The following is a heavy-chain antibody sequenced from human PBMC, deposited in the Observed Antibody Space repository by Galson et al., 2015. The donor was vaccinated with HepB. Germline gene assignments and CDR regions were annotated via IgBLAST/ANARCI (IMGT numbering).Heavy chain of an antibody. CDR1: GFTFSSYS. CDR2: ISSSSSYI. V-gene: IGHV3-21*01. D-gene: IGHD6-19*01. Sequence: SLRLSCAASGFTFSSYSMNWVRQAPGKGLEWVSSISSSSSYIYYADSVKGRFTISGDNAKNSLYLQMNSLRAEDTAVYYCARSSGRYAFDIWGQGTMVTVSS. J-gene: IGHJ3*02. CDR3: ARSSGRYAFDI.